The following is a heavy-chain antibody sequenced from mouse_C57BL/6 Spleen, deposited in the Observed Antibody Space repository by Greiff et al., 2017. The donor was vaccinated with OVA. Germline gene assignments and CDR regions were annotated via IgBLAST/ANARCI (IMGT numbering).Heavy chain of an antibody. J-gene: IGHJ2*01. V-gene: IGHV1-55*01. Sequence: QVQLQQPGAELVKPGASVKMSCKASGYTFTSYWITWVKQRPGKGLEWIGDIYPGSGSTNYNEKFKSKATLTVDTSSSTGYMQLSSLTSEDSAVYYCARWGTGPYCDYWGQGTTLTVSS. D-gene: IGHD4-1*01. CDR1: GYTFTSYW. CDR3: ARWGTGPYCDY. CDR2: IYPGSGST.